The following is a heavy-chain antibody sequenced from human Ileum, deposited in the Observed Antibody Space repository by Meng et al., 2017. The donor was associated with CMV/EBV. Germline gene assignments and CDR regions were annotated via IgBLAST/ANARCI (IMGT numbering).Heavy chain of an antibody. CDR1: GFTFSSYW. J-gene: IGHJ4*02. V-gene: IGHV3-74*01. Sequence: GGSLRLSCAASGFTFSSYWMHWVRQVPGKGLVWVSRINSDGSSTSYADSVKGRFTVSRDSAKNMLYLQMNSLRAEDTAVYYCAKGGATVKDYWGQGTLVTVSS. CDR2: INSDGSST. D-gene: IGHD4-17*01. CDR3: AKGGATVKDY.